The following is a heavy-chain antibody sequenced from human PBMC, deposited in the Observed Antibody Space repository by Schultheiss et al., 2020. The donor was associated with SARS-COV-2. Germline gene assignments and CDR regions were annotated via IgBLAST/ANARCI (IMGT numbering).Heavy chain of an antibody. D-gene: IGHD4-23*01. Sequence: GGSLRLSCAASGFTFSSYAMSWVRQAPGKGLEWVSAISGSGGSTYYADSVKGRFTISRDNSKNTLYLQMNSLRAEDTAVYYCAKDPWRVPTTVVTPFDYWGQGTLVTVSS. CDR2: ISGSGGST. CDR3: AKDPWRVPTTVVTPFDY. CDR1: GFTFSSYA. V-gene: IGHV3-23*01. J-gene: IGHJ4*02.